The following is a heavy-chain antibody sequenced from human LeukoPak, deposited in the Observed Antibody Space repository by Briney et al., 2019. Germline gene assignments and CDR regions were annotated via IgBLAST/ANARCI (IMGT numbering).Heavy chain of an antibody. J-gene: IGHJ3*02. D-gene: IGHD1-1*01. Sequence: PGGSLRLSCAASGFTFSSYAMSWVRQAPGKGLEWVSAISGSGGSTYYADSVKGRFTISRDNSKNTLYLQMNSLRAEDTAVYYCARDQSGTTFFSGDLGVGFDIWGQGTMVTVSS. CDR1: GFTFSSYA. CDR2: ISGSGGST. CDR3: ARDQSGTTFFSGDLGVGFDI. V-gene: IGHV3-23*01.